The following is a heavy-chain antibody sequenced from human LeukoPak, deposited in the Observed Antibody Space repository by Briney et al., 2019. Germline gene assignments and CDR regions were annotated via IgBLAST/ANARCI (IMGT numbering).Heavy chain of an antibody. V-gene: IGHV6-1*01. D-gene: IGHD1-20*01. Sequence: SQTLSHIRAISWVRLSSHTDPWNWIRQSPSRGVEWLGRTYYRSKSSNNYGASVRSRITISPDTSRNQFSLHLNSVIPEDTAVYYCTRGGDLTGNPFDYWGQGTLVTVSS. CDR1: WVRLSSHTDP. J-gene: IGHJ4*02. CDR3: TRGGDLTGNPFDY. CDR2: TYYRSKSSN.